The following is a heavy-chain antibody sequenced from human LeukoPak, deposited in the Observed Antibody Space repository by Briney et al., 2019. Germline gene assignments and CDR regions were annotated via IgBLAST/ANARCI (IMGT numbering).Heavy chain of an antibody. CDR3: AKDLGRYRNNYFDY. J-gene: IGHJ4*02. CDR2: ISSSGSYI. Sequence: GGSLRLSCAASGFTFSRYTMNWVRQAPGKGLEWVSSISSSGSYIYYADSVKGRFTISRDDSKNTLYLQMNSLRAEDTAVYYCAKDLGRYRNNYFDYWGQGTLVTVSS. D-gene: IGHD1-26*01. CDR1: GFTFSRYT. V-gene: IGHV3-21*04.